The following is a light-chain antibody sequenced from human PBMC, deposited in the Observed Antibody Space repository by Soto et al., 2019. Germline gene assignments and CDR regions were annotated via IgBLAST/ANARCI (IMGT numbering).Light chain of an antibody. Sequence: DIQMTQSPSSLSASVRDRDTITCRASQSISSGLAGYQQKAGEGPKLLTYKASSVESGNPPSISGRGSGTEFTLTISSLQPNDLATDYGQQYNIDSTFGQAAKVDI. V-gene: IGKV1-5*03. J-gene: IGKJ1*01. CDR1: QSISSG. CDR3: QQYNIDST. CDR2: KAS.